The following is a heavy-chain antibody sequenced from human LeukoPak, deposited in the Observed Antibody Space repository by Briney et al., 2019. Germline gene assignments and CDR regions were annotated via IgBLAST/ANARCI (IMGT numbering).Heavy chain of an antibody. D-gene: IGHD3-10*01. CDR3: AKDTFMVRGVIITPGYFQH. CDR1: GFTFSSYA. J-gene: IGHJ1*01. V-gene: IGHV3-23*01. Sequence: TGGSLRLSCAASGFTFSSYAMSWVRQAPGKGLEWVSAISGSGGSTYYADSVKGRFTISRDNSKNTLYLQMNSLRAEDTAVYYCAKDTFMVRGVIITPGYFQHWGQGTLVTVSS. CDR2: ISGSGGST.